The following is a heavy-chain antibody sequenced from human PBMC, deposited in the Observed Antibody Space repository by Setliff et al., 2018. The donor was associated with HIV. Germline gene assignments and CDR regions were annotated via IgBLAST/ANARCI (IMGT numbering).Heavy chain of an antibody. V-gene: IGHV4-59*12. D-gene: IGHD6-13*01. CDR2: IYYGST. Sequence: PSETLSLTCSVSGGSISSYYWSWIRQPPGKGLEWIGYIYYGSTHYNPSFEGRVTISLDTSKNQFSLRLTSVTAADTAVYYCAREGGTGRSSWYGAYWYDPWGQGTLVTVSS. J-gene: IGHJ5*02. CDR1: GGSISSYY. CDR3: AREGGTGRSSWYGAYWYDP.